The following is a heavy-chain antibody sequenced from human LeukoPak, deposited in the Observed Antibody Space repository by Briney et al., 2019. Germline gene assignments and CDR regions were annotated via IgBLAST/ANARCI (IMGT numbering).Heavy chain of an antibody. V-gene: IGHV3-7*01. CDR3: ARQSSGWS. CDR1: GFTFSSYW. Sequence: PGGSLRLSCAASGFTFSSYWMSWVRQAPGRGLEWVANIKQDGSEKYYVDSVKGRFTISRDNAKDSLYLQMISLRTDDTAVYYCARQSSGWSWGQGTLVTVSS. CDR2: IKQDGSEK. J-gene: IGHJ5*02. D-gene: IGHD6-19*01.